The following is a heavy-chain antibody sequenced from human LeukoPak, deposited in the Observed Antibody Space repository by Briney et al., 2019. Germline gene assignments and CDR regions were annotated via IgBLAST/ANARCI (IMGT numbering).Heavy chain of an antibody. Sequence: GRSRRLSCAASGFTFSSYAMHWVRQAPGKGLEWVAVISYDGSNKYYADSVKGRFTISRDNSKNTLYLQMNSLRAEDTAVYYCARGYNWNYAPFDYWGQGTLVTVSS. CDR3: ARGYNWNYAPFDY. J-gene: IGHJ4*02. V-gene: IGHV3-30-3*01. CDR2: ISYDGSNK. CDR1: GFTFSSYA. D-gene: IGHD1-7*01.